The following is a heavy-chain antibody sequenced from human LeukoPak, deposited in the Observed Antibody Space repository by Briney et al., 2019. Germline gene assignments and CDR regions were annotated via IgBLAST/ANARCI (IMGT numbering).Heavy chain of an antibody. Sequence: SETLSLTCIVSDDSIGPYYWSWIRQPPGKGLEWIGYIYYSGGTNYNPSLKSRLTISVDTSKNQFSLKLTSVTAADTAVYYCARGTRSGWYGWFDPRGQGTLVTVSS. V-gene: IGHV4-59*01. CDR1: DDSIGPYY. CDR3: ARGTRSGWYGWFDP. J-gene: IGHJ5*02. CDR2: IYYSGGT. D-gene: IGHD6-19*01.